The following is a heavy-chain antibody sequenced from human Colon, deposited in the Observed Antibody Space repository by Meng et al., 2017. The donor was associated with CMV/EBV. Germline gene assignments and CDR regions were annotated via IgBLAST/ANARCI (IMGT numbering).Heavy chain of an antibody. J-gene: IGHJ4*02. Sequence: GESLKISCAASGFTFSSYSMNWVRQAPGKGLEWVSSISSSSSYIYYADSVKGRFTISRDNAKNSLYLQMNSLRAEDTAVYYCARVQHYYDTSGYYLLDYWGQGTLVTVSS. CDR2: ISSSSSYI. CDR1: GFTFSSYS. CDR3: ARVQHYYDTSGYYLLDY. D-gene: IGHD3-22*01. V-gene: IGHV3-21*01.